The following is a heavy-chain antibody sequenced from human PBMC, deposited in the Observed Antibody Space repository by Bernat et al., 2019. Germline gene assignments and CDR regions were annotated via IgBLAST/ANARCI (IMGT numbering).Heavy chain of an antibody. CDR1: GYTFTGYY. D-gene: IGHD3-22*01. CDR2: INPNSGGT. CDR3: ARMTYYYDSSGYSPYFDY. Sequence: QVQLVQSGAEVKKPGASVKVSCKASGYTFTGYYMHWVRQAPGQGLEWMGWINPNSGGTNYAQKFQGWVTMTRDTSISTAYMELSRLRSDDTAVYYCARMTYYYDSSGYSPYFDYWGQGTLVTFSS. V-gene: IGHV1-2*04. J-gene: IGHJ4*02.